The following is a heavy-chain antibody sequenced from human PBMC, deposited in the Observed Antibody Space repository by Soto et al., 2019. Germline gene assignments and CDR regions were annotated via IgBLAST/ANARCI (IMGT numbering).Heavy chain of an antibody. CDR1: GFTFSSYS. J-gene: IGHJ3*02. D-gene: IGHD3-10*01. Sequence: EVQLVESGGGLVQRGGSLRLSCAASGFTFSSYSMNWVRQAPGKGLEWVSYISSSSSTIYYADSVKGRFTISRDNAKNSLYLQMNSLRDEDTAVYYCARDYRPIRPYYYGSGRSDAFDIWGQGTMVTVSS. CDR3: ARDYRPIRPYYYGSGRSDAFDI. CDR2: ISSSSSTI. V-gene: IGHV3-48*02.